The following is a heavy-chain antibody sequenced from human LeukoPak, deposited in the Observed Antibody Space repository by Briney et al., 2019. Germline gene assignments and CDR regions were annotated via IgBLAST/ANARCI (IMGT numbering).Heavy chain of an antibody. D-gene: IGHD1-14*01. Sequence: SATLSLTCTVSGHSIGAGFVWGWIRPSPGKGLEWMGNIFHNGNTYYNPSLSGRVTMSPDTSRNQFSLTLTSVTAADTAVYFCARRGSITGWSFDYWGLGSLVTVSS. CDR2: IFHNGNT. V-gene: IGHV4-38-2*02. CDR3: ARRGSITGWSFDY. J-gene: IGHJ4*02. CDR1: GHSIGAGFV.